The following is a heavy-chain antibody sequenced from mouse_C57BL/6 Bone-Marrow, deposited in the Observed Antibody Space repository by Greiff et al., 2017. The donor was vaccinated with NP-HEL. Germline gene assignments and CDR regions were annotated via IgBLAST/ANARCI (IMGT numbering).Heavy chain of an antibody. CDR3: AKFPKIPPTDGTYWYFDV. V-gene: IGHV2-5*01. J-gene: IGHJ1*03. CDR2: IWRGGST. D-gene: IGHD1-1*01. CDR1: GFSLTSYG. Sequence: VKLMESGPGLVQPSQSLSITCTVSGFSLTSYGVHWVRQSPGKGLEWLGVIWRGGSTDYNAAFMSRLSITKDNSKSQVFFKMNSLQADDTAIYYCAKFPKIPPTDGTYWYFDVWGTGTTVTVSS.